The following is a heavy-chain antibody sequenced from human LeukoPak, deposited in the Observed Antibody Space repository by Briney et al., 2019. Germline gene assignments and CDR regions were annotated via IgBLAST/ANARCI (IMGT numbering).Heavy chain of an antibody. Sequence: PSETLSLTCTVSGGSISSYYWSWIRQPPGKGLEWIGYIYYSGSTNYNPSLKSRVTISVDTSKNQFPLKLSSVTAAGTAVYYCARDGYSGSYYDYWGQGTLVTVSS. CDR2: IYYSGST. J-gene: IGHJ4*02. D-gene: IGHD1-26*01. V-gene: IGHV4-59*01. CDR3: ARDGYSGSYYDY. CDR1: GGSISSYY.